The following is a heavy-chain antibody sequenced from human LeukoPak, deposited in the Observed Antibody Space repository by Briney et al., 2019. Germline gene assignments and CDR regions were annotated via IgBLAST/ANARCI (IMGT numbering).Heavy chain of an antibody. J-gene: IGHJ3*02. CDR2: INPNSGGT. D-gene: IGHD3-22*01. CDR3: ARETYYYDSSGYSPHAFDI. Sequence: ASVKVSCKASGYTFTGYYMHWVRLAPGQGLEWMGWINPNSGGTNYAQKFQGRVTMTRDTSISTAYMELSRLRSDDTAVYYCARETYYYDSSGYSPHAFDIWGQGTMVTVSS. V-gene: IGHV1-2*02. CDR1: GYTFTGYY.